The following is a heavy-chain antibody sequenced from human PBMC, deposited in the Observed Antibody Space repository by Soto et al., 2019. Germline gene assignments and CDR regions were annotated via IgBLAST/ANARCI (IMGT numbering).Heavy chain of an antibody. J-gene: IGHJ4*02. V-gene: IGHV3-74*01. CDR1: GFTFSSYW. D-gene: IGHD3-10*01. Sequence: EVQLVESGGGLVQPGGSLRLSCAASGFTFSSYWMHWVRQAPGKGLVWVSRINSDGSSTSYADSVKGRFTISRDNAKKTRNLQMNGRGAEATVVFYCAKYPSAPGGFDCWAREPWSPSPQ. CDR2: INSDGSST. CDR3: AKYPSAPGGFDC.